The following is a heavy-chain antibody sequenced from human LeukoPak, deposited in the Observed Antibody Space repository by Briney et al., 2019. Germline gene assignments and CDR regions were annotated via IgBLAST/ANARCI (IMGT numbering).Heavy chain of an antibody. J-gene: IGHJ4*02. CDR2: ISSSSSYI. CDR3: AKGRGLSYDYGVDY. D-gene: IGHD4-17*01. Sequence: GGSLRLSCAVSGFTLSSYWMNWVRQAPGKGLEWVSSISSSSSYIYYADSVKGRFTISRDNAKNSLYLQMNSLRAEDMALYYCAKGRGLSYDYGVDYWGQGTLVTVSS. CDR1: GFTLSSYW. V-gene: IGHV3-21*04.